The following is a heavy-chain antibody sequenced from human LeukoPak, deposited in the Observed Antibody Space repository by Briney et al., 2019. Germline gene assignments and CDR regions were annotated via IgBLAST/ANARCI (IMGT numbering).Heavy chain of an antibody. V-gene: IGHV4-59*08. CDR3: ARQGRWLRFGLDY. J-gene: IGHJ4*02. D-gene: IGHD5-12*01. CDR1: GGSISSYY. Sequence: SETLSLTCTVSGGSISSYYWSWIRQPPGKGLEWIGYIYYSGSTNYNPSLKSRVTISVHPSKNQFSLKLSSVTAADTAVYYCARQGRWLRFGLDYWGQGTLVTVSS. CDR2: IYYSGST.